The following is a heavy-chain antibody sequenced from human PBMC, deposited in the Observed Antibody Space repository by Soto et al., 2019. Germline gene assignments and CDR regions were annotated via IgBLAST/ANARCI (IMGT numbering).Heavy chain of an antibody. CDR2: INPNDGST. Sequence: ASVKVSCKASGYNFIYYYIHWARQAPGQGLEWMGIINPNDGSTIYSQKFQGRVTMTRDTSTSTVYLEVSGLRFEDTAAYYCANGVSRDVAVDVAATLFDPWGPGTLVTVSS. J-gene: IGHJ5*02. CDR3: ANGVSRDVAVDVAATLFDP. CDR1: GYNFIYYY. D-gene: IGHD2-15*01. V-gene: IGHV1-46*01.